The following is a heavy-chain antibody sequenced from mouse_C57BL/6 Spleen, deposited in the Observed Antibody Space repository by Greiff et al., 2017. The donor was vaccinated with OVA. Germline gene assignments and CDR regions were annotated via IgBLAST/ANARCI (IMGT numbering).Heavy chain of an antibody. J-gene: IGHJ2*01. CDR1: GYTFTSYW. CDR2: IDPSDSYT. V-gene: IGHV1-50*01. CDR3: ARGGDGYPYYFDY. Sequence: VQLQQPGAELVKPGASVKLSCKASGYTFTSYWMQWVKQRPGQGLEWIGEIDPSDSYTNYNQKFKGKATLTVDTSSSTAYMQLSSLTSEDSAVYYCARGGDGYPYYFDYWGQGTTLTVSS. D-gene: IGHD2-3*01.